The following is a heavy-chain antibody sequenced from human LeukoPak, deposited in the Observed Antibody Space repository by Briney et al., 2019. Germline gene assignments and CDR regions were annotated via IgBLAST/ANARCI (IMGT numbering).Heavy chain of an antibody. J-gene: IGHJ4*02. CDR1: GFTFSSYS. CDR2: ISSSSATT. Sequence: PGGSLRLSCAASGFTFSSYSMNWVRQAPGKGLEWVSYISSSSATTYYADSVKGRFTISRDNGKNSLYPQMNSLRDEDTAVYYCARLYSGSYYDWGQGTLVTVSS. D-gene: IGHD1-26*01. CDR3: ARLYSGSYYD. V-gene: IGHV3-48*02.